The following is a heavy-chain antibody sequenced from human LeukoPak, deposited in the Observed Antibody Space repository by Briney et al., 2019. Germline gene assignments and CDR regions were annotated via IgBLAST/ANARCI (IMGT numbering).Heavy chain of an antibody. CDR2: IYYSGST. D-gene: IGHD5-18*01. V-gene: IGHV4-39*07. J-gene: IGHJ1*01. CDR3: ARLEGRIQLWSEYFQH. Sequence: SETLSLTCTVSGGSISSSSYYWGWMRQPPGKGLEWIGSIYYSGSTYYNPSLKSRVTISVDTSKNQFSLKLSSVTAADTAVYYCARLEGRIQLWSEYFQHWGQGILVTVSS. CDR1: GGSISSSSYY.